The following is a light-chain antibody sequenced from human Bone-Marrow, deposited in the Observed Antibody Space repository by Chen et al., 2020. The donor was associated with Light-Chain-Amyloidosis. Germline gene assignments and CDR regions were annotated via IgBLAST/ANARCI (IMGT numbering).Light chain of an antibody. CDR1: QSLLHSNGYNY. J-gene: IGKJ2*01. V-gene: IGKV2-28*01. Sequence: DIVMTQSPLSLPVTPGEPASISCRSSQSLLHSNGYNYLDWYLQKPGQSPQLLIYLGSNRASGVPYRFSGSGSGTDFTLRISRVEAEDVGVYYCMQALHTPYTFGQGTKLAIK. CDR3: MQALHTPYT. CDR2: LGS.